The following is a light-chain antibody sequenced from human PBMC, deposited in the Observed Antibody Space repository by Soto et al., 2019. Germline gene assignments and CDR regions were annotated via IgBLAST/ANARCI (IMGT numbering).Light chain of an antibody. J-gene: IGLJ1*01. V-gene: IGLV2-23*01. CDR2: EGS. CDR1: SSDVGSYNL. Sequence: QSALTQPASVSGSPGQSITISCTGTSSDVGSYNLVSWYQQHPGKAPKLMIYEGSKRPSGVSNRFSGSKSGNTAPLTISGLQAEDEADYYCCSYARSSTYVFGTGTKLTVL. CDR3: CSYARSSTYV.